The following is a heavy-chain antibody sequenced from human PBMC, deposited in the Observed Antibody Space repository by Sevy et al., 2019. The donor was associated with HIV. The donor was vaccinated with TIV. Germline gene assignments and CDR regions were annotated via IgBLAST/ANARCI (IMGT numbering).Heavy chain of an antibody. CDR2: IYYNGRT. J-gene: IGHJ6*02. CDR1: GDSISGYY. V-gene: IGHV4-59*01. CDR3: ARAAANYYYAIDV. Sequence: SETLSLTCTVFGDSISGYYWSWIRQSPGKGLQWIGYIYYNGRTNYDPSLKSRVTISTDTSKNQFSLKLSSVTAADTAIYYCARAAANYYYAIDVRGQGTTVTVSS.